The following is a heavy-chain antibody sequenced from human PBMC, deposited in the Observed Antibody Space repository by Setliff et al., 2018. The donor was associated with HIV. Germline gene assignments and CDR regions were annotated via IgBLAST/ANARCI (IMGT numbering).Heavy chain of an antibody. CDR1: GYTFTNYY. V-gene: IGHV1-2*02. J-gene: IGHJ4*02. CDR2: INPNSGGT. Sequence: ASVKVSCKASGYTFTNYYIHWVRQAPGQGLEWMGWINPNSGGTNYAQKFQGRVTMTRDTSISTAYMVLSSLRSEDTALYYCGTVRIAVPDDFDFWGQGTLVTVSS. D-gene: IGHD6-19*01. CDR3: GTVRIAVPDDFDF.